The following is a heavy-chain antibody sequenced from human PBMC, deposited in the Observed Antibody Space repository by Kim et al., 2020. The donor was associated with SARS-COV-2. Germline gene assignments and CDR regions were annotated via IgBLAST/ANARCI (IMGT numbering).Heavy chain of an antibody. Sequence: ASVKVSCKASGYTFTSYGISWVRQAPGQGLEWMGWISAYNGNTNYAQKLQGRVTMTTDTSTSTAYMELRSLRSDDTAVYYCARDPLYYDILTGGTYGMDVWGQGTTVTVSS. CDR2: ISAYNGNT. V-gene: IGHV1-18*01. CDR3: ARDPLYYDILTGGTYGMDV. D-gene: IGHD3-9*01. J-gene: IGHJ6*02. CDR1: GYTFTSYG.